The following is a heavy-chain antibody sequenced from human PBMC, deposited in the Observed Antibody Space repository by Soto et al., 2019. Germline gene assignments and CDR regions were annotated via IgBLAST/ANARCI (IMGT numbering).Heavy chain of an antibody. J-gene: IGHJ4*02. Sequence: SETLSLTCTVSGGSISSSSYYWGWIRQPPGKGLEWIGSIYYSGSTYYNPSLKSRVTISVDTSKNQFSLKLSSVTAADTAVYYCARQDGYSGYDQRYYYLDYWGQGTLVTVSS. D-gene: IGHD5-12*01. CDR2: IYYSGST. V-gene: IGHV4-39*01. CDR3: ARQDGYSGYDQRYYYLDY. CDR1: GGSISSSSYY.